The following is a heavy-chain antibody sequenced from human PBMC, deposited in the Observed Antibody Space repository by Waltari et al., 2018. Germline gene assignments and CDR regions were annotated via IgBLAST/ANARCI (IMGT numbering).Heavy chain of an antibody. CDR1: GFTVSSNY. CDR2: IYSGGST. Sequence: EVQLVESGGGLIQPGGSLRLSCAASGFTVSSNYMSWVRQAPGKGLEWVSVIYSGGSTYYADSVKGRFTISRDNSKNTLYLQMNSLRAEDTAVYYCAREWGYCSGGSCSYFDYWGQGTLVIVSS. CDR3: AREWGYCSGGSCSYFDY. J-gene: IGHJ4*02. D-gene: IGHD2-15*01. V-gene: IGHV3-53*01.